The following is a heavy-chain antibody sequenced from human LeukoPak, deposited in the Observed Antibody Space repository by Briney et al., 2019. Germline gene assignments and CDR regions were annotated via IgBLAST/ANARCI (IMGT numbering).Heavy chain of an antibody. CDR1: GGSISSNY. Sequence: PSETLSLTCTVSGGSISSNYWSWIRQPAGKGLDWIGRIYTSGSTNYNPSLKSRVTMSVDTSKNQVSLRLTSVTAADTAVYYCARGKYCSSTTCYGLSAFDIWGQGTMVTVSS. D-gene: IGHD2-2*01. J-gene: IGHJ3*02. V-gene: IGHV4-4*07. CDR3: ARGKYCSSTTCYGLSAFDI. CDR2: IYTSGST.